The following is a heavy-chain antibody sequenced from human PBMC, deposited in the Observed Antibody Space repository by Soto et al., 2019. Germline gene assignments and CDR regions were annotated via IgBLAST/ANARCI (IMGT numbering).Heavy chain of an antibody. CDR3: AKDYLRVRGVPLFDP. Sequence: QVQLVESGGGVVQPGRSLRLSCAASGFTFSSYGMHWVRQAPGKGLECVAVISYDGSNKYYADSVKGRFTISRDNSKNTLYLQMNSLRAEDTAVYYCAKDYLRVRGVPLFDPWGQGTLVTVSS. CDR2: ISYDGSNK. V-gene: IGHV3-30*18. J-gene: IGHJ5*02. CDR1: GFTFSSYG. D-gene: IGHD3-10*01.